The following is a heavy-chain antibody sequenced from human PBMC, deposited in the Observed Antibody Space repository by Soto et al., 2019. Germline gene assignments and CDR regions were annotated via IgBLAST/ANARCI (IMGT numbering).Heavy chain of an antibody. Sequence: PGESLKISCKGSGYNFATYWIAWVRQLPGKGPEWMGIIYPGDSDTSYSPSFQGQVTISVDKSISTAYLQWSSLKASDTAMYYCARRGYSYGLDVWGQGTKVTAP. V-gene: IGHV5-51*01. CDR3: ARRGYSYGLDV. CDR2: IYPGDSDT. J-gene: IGHJ6*02. CDR1: GYNFATYW. D-gene: IGHD5-18*01.